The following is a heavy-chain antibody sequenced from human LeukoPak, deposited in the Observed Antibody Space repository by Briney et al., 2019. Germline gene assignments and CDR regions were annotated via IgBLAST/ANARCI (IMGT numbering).Heavy chain of an antibody. CDR1: GGSISNSSYF. J-gene: IGHJ6*03. CDR3: ARTTMVRGTYYMDV. Sequence: PSETLSLTCTVSGGSISNSSYFWGWIRQPPGRGLEWIGSIYHSGSTYYNSSLKSRVTISVDTSKNQFSLKLSSVTAADTAVYYCARTTMVRGTYYMDVWGKGTTVTISS. CDR2: IYHSGST. D-gene: IGHD3-10*01. V-gene: IGHV4-39*07.